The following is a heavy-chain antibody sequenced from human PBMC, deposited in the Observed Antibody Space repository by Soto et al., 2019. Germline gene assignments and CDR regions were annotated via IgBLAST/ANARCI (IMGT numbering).Heavy chain of an antibody. V-gene: IGHV3-11*06. CDR3: ARGSDSSGLNF. J-gene: IGHJ4*02. D-gene: IGHD6-19*01. CDR2: ISSGSSYT. CDR1: GFIFSDYY. Sequence: QVQLVESGGGLVKPGGSLRLSCAASGFIFSDYYMSWIRQAPGKGLEWISYISSGSSYTNYADSVKGRFTSSRDNAKKSRYLQMNSLRAEDTAVYYCARGSDSSGLNFWGQGTLVTVSS.